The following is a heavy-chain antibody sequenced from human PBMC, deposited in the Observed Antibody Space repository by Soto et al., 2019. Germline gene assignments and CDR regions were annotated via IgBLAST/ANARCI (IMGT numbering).Heavy chain of an antibody. J-gene: IGHJ4*02. CDR1: GFTFGNYW. V-gene: IGHV3-74*01. CDR3: ASHVSQWRENTFDY. D-gene: IGHD6-19*01. Sequence: EVQLVESGGGLVQPGGSLRLSCAASGFTFGNYWMHWVRQAPGEGLVWVSRIKGDGSSTSDADSVRGRFTISRDNAKNTVYLQMTSLRAEDTAVYYCASHVSQWRENTFDYWGQGTLVTVSS. CDR2: IKGDGSST.